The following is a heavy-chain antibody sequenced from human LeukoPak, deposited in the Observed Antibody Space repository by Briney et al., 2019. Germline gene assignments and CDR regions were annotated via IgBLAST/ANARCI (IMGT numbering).Heavy chain of an antibody. CDR3: ARVGYDFWSGYYHYFDY. J-gene: IGHJ4*02. V-gene: IGHV4-34*01. D-gene: IGHD3-3*01. CDR1: GGSFSGYY. CDR2: INHSGST. Sequence: SETLSLTCAVYGGSFSGYYWSWIRQPPGKGLEWIGEINHSGSTNYNPSLKSRVTISVDTSKNQFSLKLSSVTAADTAVYYCARVGYDFWSGYYHYFDYWGQGTLVTVSS.